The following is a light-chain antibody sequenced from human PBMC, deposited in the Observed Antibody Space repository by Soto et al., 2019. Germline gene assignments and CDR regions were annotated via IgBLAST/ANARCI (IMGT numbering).Light chain of an antibody. Sequence: EIVLTQSPGTLSLSPGERATLSCRASQSVSSYLAWYQQKPGQAPRLLIYGASSRATGIPDRFSGSGSGTLFTLTISRLEPEDFAVYYCQQYCSSPRTFGPGTKVDIK. CDR1: QSVSSY. J-gene: IGKJ3*01. V-gene: IGKV3-20*01. CDR3: QQYCSSPRT. CDR2: GAS.